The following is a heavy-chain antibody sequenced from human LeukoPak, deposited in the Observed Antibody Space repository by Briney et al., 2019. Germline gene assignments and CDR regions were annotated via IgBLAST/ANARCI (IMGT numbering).Heavy chain of an antibody. J-gene: IGHJ6*03. CDR3: AREGRGSSVRGTYYMDV. V-gene: IGHV1-18*01. D-gene: IGHD4-11*01. CDR2: ISAYNGNT. Sequence: ASVKVSCKASGYTFTSYGISWVRQAPGQGLEWMGWISAYNGNTNYAQKLQGRVTMTTDKSTSTAYMELRSLRSDDTAVYYCAREGRGSSVRGTYYMDVWGKGTTVTVSS. CDR1: GYTFTSYG.